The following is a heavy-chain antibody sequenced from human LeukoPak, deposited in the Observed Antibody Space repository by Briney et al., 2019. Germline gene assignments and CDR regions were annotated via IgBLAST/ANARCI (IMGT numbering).Heavy chain of an antibody. CDR2: MNPNSGNT. D-gene: IGHD2-2*01. J-gene: IGHJ4*02. CDR1: GYTFTSYD. CDR3: ARSYCSSTSCYLDY. V-gene: IGHV1-8*01. Sequence: ASVKVSCKASGYTFTSYDINWVRQATGQGLEWMGWMNPNSGNTGYAQKFQGRVTMTRNTSISTAYMELSSLRSEDTAVYYCARSYCSSTSCYLDYWGQGTLVTVSS.